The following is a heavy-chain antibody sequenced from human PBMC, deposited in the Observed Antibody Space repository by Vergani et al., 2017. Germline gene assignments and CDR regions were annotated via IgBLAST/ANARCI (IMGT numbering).Heavy chain of an antibody. V-gene: IGHV3-23*01. J-gene: IGHJ6*03. CDR1: GFTFSSYA. D-gene: IGHD5-18*01. CDR3: AKRGGVALSYGDRKDYYYYYYMDV. Sequence: EVQLLESGGGLVQPGGSLRLSCAASGFTFSSYAMSWVRQAPGKGLEWVSAISGSGGSTYYADSVKGRFTISRDNSKNTLYLQMNSLRADDTAVYYCAKRGGVALSYGDRKDYYYYYYMDVWGKGTTVTVSS. CDR2: ISGSGGST.